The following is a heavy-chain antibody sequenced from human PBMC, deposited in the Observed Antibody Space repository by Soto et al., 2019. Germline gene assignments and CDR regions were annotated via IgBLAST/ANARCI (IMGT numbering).Heavy chain of an antibody. Sequence: SGPTLVNPTQTLTLTCTFSGFSLSTSGVGVGWIRQPPGKSLEWLALIYWNDDKRYSPSLKSRLTITKDTSKNQVVLTMTNMDPVDTATYYCALPGYCSGGSCYRGVNFDYWGQGTLVTVSS. CDR2: IYWNDDK. J-gene: IGHJ4*02. V-gene: IGHV2-5*01. CDR3: ALPGYCSGGSCYRGVNFDY. D-gene: IGHD2-15*01. CDR1: GFSLSTSGVG.